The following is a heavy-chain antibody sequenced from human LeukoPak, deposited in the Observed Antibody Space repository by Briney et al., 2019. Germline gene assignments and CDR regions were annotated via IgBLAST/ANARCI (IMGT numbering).Heavy chain of an antibody. CDR3: ARLRNVVLFDY. CDR2: VSISGGT. J-gene: IGHJ4*02. Sequence: TTSETLSLTCTVSGGSITSGDYYWSWLRQPAGKELEWIGRVSISGGTNYNPSLRSRVTISVDTSKNQFSLILSSVTAADTAMYFCARLRNVVLFDYWGQGTLVTVSS. V-gene: IGHV4-61*02. D-gene: IGHD2-15*01. CDR1: GGSITSGDYY.